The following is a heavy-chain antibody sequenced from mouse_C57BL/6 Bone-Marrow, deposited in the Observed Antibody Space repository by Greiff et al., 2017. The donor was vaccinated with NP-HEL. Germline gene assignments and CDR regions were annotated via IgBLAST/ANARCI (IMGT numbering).Heavy chain of an antibody. CDR1: GFSLTSYG. J-gene: IGHJ4*01. CDR2: IWGDGST. D-gene: IGHD3-1*01. CDR3: SKSSSVAMDY. Sequence: VKLMESGPGLVAPSQCLSISCTVSGFSLTSYGVSWVRQPPGKGLEWLGVIWGDGSTNYHSALISSQSISKDNSKSQVFLKLNSLQTYDTATYYCSKSSSVAMDYWGQGTSVTVSS. V-gene: IGHV2-3*01.